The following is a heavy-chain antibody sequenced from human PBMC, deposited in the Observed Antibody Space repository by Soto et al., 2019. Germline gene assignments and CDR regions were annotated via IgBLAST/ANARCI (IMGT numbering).Heavy chain of an antibody. CDR2: ISAYNGNT. CDR3: ARIKTDFRSRYFSRPNWFDP. CDR1: GYTFTSYG. Sequence: GASVKVSCKASGYTFTSYGISWVRQAPGQGLEWMGWISAYNGNTNYAQKLQGRVTMTTDTSTSTAYMELRSLRSDDTAVYYCARIKTDFRSRYFSRPNWFDPWGQGTLVPVYS. D-gene: IGHD3-3*01. V-gene: IGHV1-18*04. J-gene: IGHJ5*02.